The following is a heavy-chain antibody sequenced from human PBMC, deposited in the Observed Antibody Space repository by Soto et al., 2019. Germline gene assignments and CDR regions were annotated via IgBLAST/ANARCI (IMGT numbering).Heavy chain of an antibody. CDR2: ISYDGSNK. CDR3: AREQEYDLWSGEGPPNSYYFDY. D-gene: IGHD3-3*01. Sequence: VQLVESGGGLVQPGGSLRLSCAASGFTFSSYAMHWVRQAPGKGLEGVAVISYDGSNKYYADSVKVRFTISKDNSKNTLYLQMNSLRSEDTAVYYCAREQEYDLWSGEGPPNSYYFDYWGQGTLGTVSS. J-gene: IGHJ4*02. V-gene: IGHV3-30-3*01. CDR1: GFTFSSYA.